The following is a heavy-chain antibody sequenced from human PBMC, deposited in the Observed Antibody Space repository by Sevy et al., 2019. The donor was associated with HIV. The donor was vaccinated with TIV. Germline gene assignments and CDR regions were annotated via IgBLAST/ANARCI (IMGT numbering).Heavy chain of an antibody. D-gene: IGHD3-3*01. CDR1: GYTFTSYG. J-gene: IGHJ4*02. CDR2: ISAYNGNT. CDR3: ARENYDFWSGYWEYYFDY. V-gene: IGHV1-18*04. Sequence: ASVKVSCKASGYTFTSYGISWVRQPPGQGLEWMGWISAYNGNTNYAQKLRGRVTMTTDTSTSTAYMELRSLRSDDTAVYYCARENYDFWSGYWEYYFDYWGQGTLVTVSS.